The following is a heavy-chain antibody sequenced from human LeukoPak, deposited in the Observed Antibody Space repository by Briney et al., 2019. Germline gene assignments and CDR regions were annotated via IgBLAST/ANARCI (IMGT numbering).Heavy chain of an antibody. CDR1: GFTFSSYA. J-gene: IGHJ4*02. D-gene: IGHD3-10*01. CDR3: AKDTSMVRGVISYNFDY. CDR2: ISGSGGST. V-gene: IGHV3-23*01. Sequence: GGSLRLSCAASGFTFSSYAMSWVRQAPGKGLEWVSAISGSGGSTYYADSVKGRFTISRDNSKNTLYLQMNSLRAEDTAVYYCAKDTSMVRGVISYNFDYWGQGTLVTVSS.